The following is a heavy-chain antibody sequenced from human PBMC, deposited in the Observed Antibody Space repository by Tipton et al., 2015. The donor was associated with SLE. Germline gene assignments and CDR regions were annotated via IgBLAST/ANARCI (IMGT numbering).Heavy chain of an antibody. V-gene: IGHV4-59*11. Sequence: TLSLTCTVSGGSISSHYWSWFRQPPGKGLEWIGYIYYSGSTNYNPSLKSRVTISVDTSKNQFSLKLSSVTAADTAVYYCARDSGYYFDYWGQGTLVTVSS. CDR3: ARDSGYYFDY. J-gene: IGHJ4*02. D-gene: IGHD3-10*01. CDR2: IYYSGST. CDR1: GGSISSHY.